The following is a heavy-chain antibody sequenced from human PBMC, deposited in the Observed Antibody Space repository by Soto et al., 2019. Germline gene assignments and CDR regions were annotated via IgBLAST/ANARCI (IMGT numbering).Heavy chain of an antibody. CDR1: GFTVSSKY. D-gene: IGHD2-15*01. J-gene: IGHJ6*02. CDR3: ARDDVLCDGGRCYGIPLYV. CDR2: IQSGGTT. V-gene: IGHV3-66*01. Sequence: GALRLSCAASGFTVSSKYMTWVRQAPGKGLEWVSLIQSGGTTYYADSVKGRFTISRDTSENTLHLQMDSLRVEDTAVYYCARDDVLCDGGRCYGIPLYVWGQGSTVTVSS.